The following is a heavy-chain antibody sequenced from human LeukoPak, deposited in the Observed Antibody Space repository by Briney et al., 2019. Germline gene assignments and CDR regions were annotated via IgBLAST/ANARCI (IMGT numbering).Heavy chain of an antibody. CDR1: GGTFSSYA. CDR3: ARREAIRGDYYYYGMDV. Sequence: SVKVSCKASGGTFSSYAISWVRQAPGQGLEWMGGIIPIFGTANYAQKFQGRVTITADKSTSTAYMELSSLRSEDTAVYYCARREAIRGDYYYYGMDVWRKGTTVTVSS. J-gene: IGHJ6*04. V-gene: IGHV1-69*06. CDR2: IIPIFGTA. D-gene: IGHD2-21*01.